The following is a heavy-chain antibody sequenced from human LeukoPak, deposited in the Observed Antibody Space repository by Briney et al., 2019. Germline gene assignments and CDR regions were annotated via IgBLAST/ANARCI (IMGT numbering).Heavy chain of an antibody. CDR1: GLTVSSNY. V-gene: IGHV3-20*04. J-gene: IGHJ4*02. Sequence: GGSLRLSCAASGLTVSSNYMSWVRQAPGKGLEWVSGINWNGGITGYADSVKGRFTISRDNAKNSLYLQMNSLRAEDTALYYCARGHQPYYYDSSGYYPPFDYWGQGTLVTVSS. CDR3: ARGHQPYYYDSSGYYPPFDY. D-gene: IGHD3-22*01. CDR2: INWNGGIT.